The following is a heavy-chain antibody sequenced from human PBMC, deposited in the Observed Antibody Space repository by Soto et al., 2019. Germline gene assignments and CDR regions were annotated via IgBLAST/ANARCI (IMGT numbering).Heavy chain of an antibody. Sequence: VQLQESGPGLVKPSEALSLSCTFSGASLLSSYWSRARPPAGKGLDWKGQFISSGRTSYNPPLKNRLALSIDTSMHLFSLNLSAVTAADSAVYYCAKGWDVKYFDSWGQGSLFTVSS. CDR1: GASLLSSY. V-gene: IGHV4-4*07. J-gene: IGHJ4*02. CDR2: FISSGRT. D-gene: IGHD1-26*01. CDR3: AKGWDVKYFDS.